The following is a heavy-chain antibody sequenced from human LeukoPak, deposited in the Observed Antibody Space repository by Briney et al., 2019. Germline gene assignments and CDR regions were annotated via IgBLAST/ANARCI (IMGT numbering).Heavy chain of an antibody. V-gene: IGHV1-2*02. D-gene: IGHD7-27*01. CDR1: GFTFTAYH. CDR2: INPNSGGT. Sequence: ASVKVSCKPSGFTFTAYHMHWVRQAPGQGLEWMGWINPNSGGTNYAQKFQGRVTMTRDTSISTAYMELSGLRSDDTAVYYCARGPHWDPHFDYWGQGTLVSVSS. J-gene: IGHJ4*02. CDR3: ARGPHWDPHFDY.